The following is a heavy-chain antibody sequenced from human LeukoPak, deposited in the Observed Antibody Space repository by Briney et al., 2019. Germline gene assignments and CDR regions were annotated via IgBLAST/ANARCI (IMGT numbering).Heavy chain of an antibody. D-gene: IGHD4-17*01. V-gene: IGHV4-59*11. Sequence: SETLSLTCAVSDDSISSHYWTWIRQPPGKGLEWIGYISYIGSTNYNPSLKSRVTISIDTSKNQFSLKLTSVTAADTAVYYCARDLVTVTKGFDIWGQGTMVSVSS. CDR2: ISYIGST. CDR1: DDSISSHY. J-gene: IGHJ3*02. CDR3: ARDLVTVTKGFDI.